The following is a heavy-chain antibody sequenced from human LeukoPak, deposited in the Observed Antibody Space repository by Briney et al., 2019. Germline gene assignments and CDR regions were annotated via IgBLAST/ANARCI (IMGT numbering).Heavy chain of an antibody. CDR3: ARATRYDSSVYYFDY. V-gene: IGHV3-53*01. CDR1: GFTVSSSY. CDR2: IYSGGST. D-gene: IGHD3-22*01. Sequence: GGSLRLSCAASGFTVSSSYMSWVRQAPEKGLEWVSVIYSGGSTYYADSVKGRFTISRGNSKNTLYLQMNGLRAEDTAVYYCARATRYDSSVYYFDYWGQGTLVTVSS. J-gene: IGHJ4*02.